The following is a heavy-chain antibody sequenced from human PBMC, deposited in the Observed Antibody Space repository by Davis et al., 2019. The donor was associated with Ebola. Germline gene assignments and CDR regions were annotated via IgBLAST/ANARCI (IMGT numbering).Heavy chain of an antibody. CDR3: ARVVQRVVRLDS. CDR2: INHSGST. J-gene: IGHJ5*01. D-gene: IGHD6-25*01. CDR1: GGSFSGYY. Sequence: MPGGSLRLSCAVYGGSFSGYYWSWIRQPPGKGLEWIGEINHSGSTNYNPSLKSRVTISVDKSKNQFSLKISSVTAADTAVYYCARVVQRVVRLDSWGQGTLVTVSS. V-gene: IGHV4-34*01.